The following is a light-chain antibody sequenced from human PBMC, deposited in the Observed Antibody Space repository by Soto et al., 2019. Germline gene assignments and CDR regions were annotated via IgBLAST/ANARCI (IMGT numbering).Light chain of an antibody. CDR3: AAWDDSLRGRV. J-gene: IGLJ2*01. Sequence: QSVLTQPASASGTPGQRVTISCSGSSSNIGSNPVSWYQQLPGTAPKSLIYSYNQRHSGVPDGISGSRSGTSASLAISGLQSEDEAEYYCAAWDDSLRGRVFGGGTKVTVI. CDR2: SYN. V-gene: IGLV1-44*01. CDR1: SSNIGSNP.